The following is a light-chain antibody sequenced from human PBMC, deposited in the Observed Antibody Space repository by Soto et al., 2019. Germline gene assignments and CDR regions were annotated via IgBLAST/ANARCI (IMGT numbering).Light chain of an antibody. Sequence: QCVLTQPASVTGSPGQALTITYTRSTSDIGSYNYVSWYLQDPGKAPKLIIYDVSYRPSGVSNRFFGSKSGNTASLTISALQAEDEADYYCSSYTSSSTYVFGTGTKVTVL. J-gene: IGLJ1*01. CDR2: DVS. CDR1: TSDIGSYNY. CDR3: SSYTSSSTYV. V-gene: IGLV2-14*01.